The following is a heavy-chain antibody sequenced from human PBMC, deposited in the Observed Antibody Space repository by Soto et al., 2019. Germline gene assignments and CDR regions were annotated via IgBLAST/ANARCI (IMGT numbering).Heavy chain of an antibody. D-gene: IGHD3-3*01. V-gene: IGHV4-59*01. CDR3: ARVRLSFGVVNPPPNAFDI. J-gene: IGHJ3*02. CDR1: GGSISTYY. Sequence: PSETLSLTCTVSGGSISTYYWSWIRQPPGKGLEWIGYIFYSGSTNYNPSLKSRVTISLDTSKNQFSLKLSSVTAADTAVYYCARVRLSFGVVNPPPNAFDIWGQGTMVTV. CDR2: IFYSGST.